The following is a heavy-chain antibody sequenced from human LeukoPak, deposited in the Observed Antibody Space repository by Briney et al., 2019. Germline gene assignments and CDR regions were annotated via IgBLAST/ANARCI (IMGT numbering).Heavy chain of an antibody. D-gene: IGHD2-15*01. V-gene: IGHV4-39*01. Sequence: SATLSLTCTVSGGSISSSSSYWGWIRQPPGKGLEWIGSVYHSGNTYYIPSLRSRVTISVDTSKNQFSLNLRSVTAADTAVYYCARLSAWWLADYWGQGTLVTVSS. CDR3: ARLSAWWLADY. J-gene: IGHJ4*02. CDR2: VYHSGNT. CDR1: GGSISSSSSY.